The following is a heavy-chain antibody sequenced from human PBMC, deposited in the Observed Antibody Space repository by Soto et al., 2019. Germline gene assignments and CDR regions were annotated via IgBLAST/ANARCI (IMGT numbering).Heavy chain of an antibody. V-gene: IGHV3-23*01. Sequence: EVQLLESGGGLVQPGGSLRLSCAASGFTFSSFAMDWVRQAPGNGLEWVSTITGSGGSTFYADSVKGRFTISRDNSKNTLYLQMNSLRAGYTAIYYCASVDYGAYIPHFDYWGQGTLVTVSS. J-gene: IGHJ4*02. CDR2: ITGSGGST. CDR1: GFTFSSFA. D-gene: IGHD4-17*01. CDR3: ASVDYGAYIPHFDY.